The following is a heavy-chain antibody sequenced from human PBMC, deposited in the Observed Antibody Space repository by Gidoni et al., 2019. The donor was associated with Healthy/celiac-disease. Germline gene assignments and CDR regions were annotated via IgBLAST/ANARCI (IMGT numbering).Heavy chain of an antibody. Sequence: QVQLVQSGAEVKKPGASVKVSCKAAGYTFTGYYMHWVRQAPGQGLEWLGRINPNSGGTNYAQKFQRRVTMTRDTSISTAYMELSRLRADDTAVYYCARDRLRMEGAFDIWDQETMVTFSS. CDR3: ARDRLRMEGAFDI. D-gene: IGHD3-3*01. CDR2: INPNSGGT. CDR1: GYTFTGYY. J-gene: IGHJ3*02. V-gene: IGHV1-2*06.